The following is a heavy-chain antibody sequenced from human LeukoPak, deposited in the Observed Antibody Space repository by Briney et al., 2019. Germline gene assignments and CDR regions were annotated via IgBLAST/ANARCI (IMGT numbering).Heavy chain of an antibody. CDR1: GFTFSNYA. CDR2: IPYDGSQN. Sequence: PGGSLRLSCTASGFTFSNYAMYWVRQAPGKGLKWVAGIPYDGSQNSYADSVKGRFSISRDNSKSALYLQLSSLRPEDTAVYYCTREGRFKAQHLFDYWGQGTMVTVSS. V-gene: IGHV3-30*04. CDR3: TREGRFKAQHLFDY. D-gene: IGHD2-2*01. J-gene: IGHJ4*02.